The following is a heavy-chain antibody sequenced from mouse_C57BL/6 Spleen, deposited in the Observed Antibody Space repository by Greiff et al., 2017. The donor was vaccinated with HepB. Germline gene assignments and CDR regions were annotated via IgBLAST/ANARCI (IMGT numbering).Heavy chain of an antibody. J-gene: IGHJ3*01. D-gene: IGHD2-3*01. CDR3: ASDDGYFPWFAY. V-gene: IGHV3-1*01. CDR1: GYSITSGYD. Sequence: EVKLMESGPGMVKPSQSLSLTCTVTGYSITSGYDWHWIRHFPGNKLEWMGYISYSGSTNYNPSRKSRISITHDTSKNHFFLKLNSVTTEDTATLYCASDDGYFPWFAYWGQGTLVTVSA. CDR2: ISYSGST.